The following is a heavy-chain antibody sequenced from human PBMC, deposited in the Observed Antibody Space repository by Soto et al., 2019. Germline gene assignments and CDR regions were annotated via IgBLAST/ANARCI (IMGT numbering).Heavy chain of an antibody. Sequence: GESLKISCKGSGYSFTSYWISWVRQMPGKGLEWMGRIDPSDSYTNYSPSFQGHVTISADKSISTAYLQWSSLKASDTAMYYCARQMELGSSGYLEAFDIWGQGTMVTVSS. V-gene: IGHV5-10-1*01. J-gene: IGHJ3*02. CDR1: GYSFTSYW. CDR2: IDPSDSYT. CDR3: ARQMELGSSGYLEAFDI. D-gene: IGHD3-22*01.